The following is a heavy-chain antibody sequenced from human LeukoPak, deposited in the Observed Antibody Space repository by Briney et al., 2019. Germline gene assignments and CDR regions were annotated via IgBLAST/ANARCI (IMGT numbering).Heavy chain of an antibody. D-gene: IGHD3-16*02. Sequence: SETLSLTCAVYGGSFSRYYWSWIRQPPGKGLEWIGEINHSGSTNYSPSLKSRVTISVDTSKNQFSLKLSSVTAADTAVYYCASSYDYVWGCYRPPYFDYWGQGTLVTVSS. J-gene: IGHJ4*02. CDR2: INHSGST. CDR3: ASSYDYVWGCYRPPYFDY. CDR1: GGSFSRYY. V-gene: IGHV4-34*01.